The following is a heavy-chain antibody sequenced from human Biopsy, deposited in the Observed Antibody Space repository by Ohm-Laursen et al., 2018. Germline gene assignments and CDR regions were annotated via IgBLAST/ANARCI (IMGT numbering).Heavy chain of an antibody. CDR1: GYTFTDYY. J-gene: IGHJ4*02. V-gene: IGHV1-2*02. Sequence: SVKVSCKASGYTFTDYYIHWVRQVPGQGLEWIGWINPNSGATNSAQNFQGRVTMTSDTSTGTAYLELTRLRSDDTAVYYCARDPYCSGGNCYSPLDHWGQGTPVTVSS. CDR3: ARDPYCSGGNCYSPLDH. CDR2: INPNSGAT. D-gene: IGHD2-15*01.